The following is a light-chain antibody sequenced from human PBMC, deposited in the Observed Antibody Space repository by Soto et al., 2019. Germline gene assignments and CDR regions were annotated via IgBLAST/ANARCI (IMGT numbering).Light chain of an antibody. J-gene: IGLJ1*01. CDR3: AAWDDNFSTYV. CDR2: KNN. Sequence: QSVLTQPPSVSGAPGQRVIISCTGSSSTVGSNHVYWYQKFPGMAPKLLISKNNQRPSGVPDRFSGSKSGTSASLAISGLRSEDEADYYCAAWDDNFSTYVFGSGTKVTVL. V-gene: IGLV1-47*01. CDR1: SSTVGSNH.